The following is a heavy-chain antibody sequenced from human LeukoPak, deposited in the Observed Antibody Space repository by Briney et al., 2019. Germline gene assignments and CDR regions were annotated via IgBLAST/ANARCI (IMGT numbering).Heavy chain of an antibody. CDR3: ARGGNILTGYSIDY. D-gene: IGHD3-9*01. CDR1: GFTFSSYA. J-gene: IGHJ4*02. V-gene: IGHV3-30-3*01. Sequence: SGGSLRLSCAAFGFTFSSYAMHWVRQAPGKGLEWVAVISYDGSNKYYADSVKGRFTISRDNSKNTLYLQMNSLRAEDTAVYYCARGGNILTGYSIDYWGQGTLVTVSS. CDR2: ISYDGSNK.